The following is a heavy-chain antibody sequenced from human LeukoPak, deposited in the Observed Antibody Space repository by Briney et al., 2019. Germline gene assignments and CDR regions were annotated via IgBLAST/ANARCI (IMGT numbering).Heavy chain of an antibody. CDR3: GRESSSSTFDY. D-gene: IGHD5/OR15-5a*01. Sequence: GGSLRLSCAASGFTLSSYWMSWVRQAPGTGLEWVANIHKDGSEKYYVDSVKGRFTISRDNAKNSLYLQMNSLRAEDTAIYYCGRESSSSTFDYWGQGTLVTVSS. J-gene: IGHJ4*02. CDR2: IHKDGSEK. V-gene: IGHV3-7*01. CDR1: GFTLSSYW.